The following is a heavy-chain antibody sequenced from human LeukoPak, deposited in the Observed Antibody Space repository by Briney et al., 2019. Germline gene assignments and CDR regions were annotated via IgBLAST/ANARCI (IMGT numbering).Heavy chain of an antibody. D-gene: IGHD3-22*01. CDR1: GGSISSYY. CDR2: IYYSGST. Sequence: PSETLSLTCTVSGGSISSYYWSWIRQPPGKGLEWIGYIYYSGSTNYNPSLKSRVTISVDTSKNQFSLKLSSVTAADTAVYYCARGRRGSGYTYYYYYMDVWGKGTTVTVSS. V-gene: IGHV4-59*01. J-gene: IGHJ6*03. CDR3: ARGRRGSGYTYYYYYMDV.